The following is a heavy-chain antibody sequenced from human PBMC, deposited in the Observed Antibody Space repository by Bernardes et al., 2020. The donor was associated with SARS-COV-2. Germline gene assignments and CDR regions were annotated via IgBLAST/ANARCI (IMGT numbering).Heavy chain of an antibody. CDR1: GFTFTNYA. Sequence: GGSLRLSCAASGFTFTNYAMNWVRQAPGKGLEWVAGITGSGGSTYYADDVKGRFTISKDISENTLYLEMNDLRAEDTAVYFCAKDFGSVNLYVRLYYLDYWGQGTLVTVSS. J-gene: IGHJ4*02. CDR3: AKDFGSVNLYVRLYYLDY. D-gene: IGHD3-10*01. V-gene: IGHV3-23*01. CDR2: ITGSGGST.